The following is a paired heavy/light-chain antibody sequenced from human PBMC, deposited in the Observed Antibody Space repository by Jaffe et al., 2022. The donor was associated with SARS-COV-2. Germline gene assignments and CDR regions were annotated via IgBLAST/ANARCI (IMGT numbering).Heavy chain of an antibody. CDR1: EHTFDSYW. CDR2: IYPGDSDT. J-gene: IGHJ6*03. V-gene: IGHV5-51*01. CDR3: ARHVSSHYFYMDL. Sequence: EMQLVQSGAELREPGESLKISCKGSEHTFDSYWIGWVRQMPGKGLEWMGVIYPGDSDTRYSPSFRGQVTISADKSINTAYLQWSSLRASDTAMYYCARHVSSHYFYMDLWGKGTRVTVSS.
Light chain of an antibody. CDR3: QQFHYWPLT. J-gene: IGKJ3*01. CDR2: ASS. Sequence: EVVMTQSPATLSVSPGERATLSCRTSQSVNSNLAWYQQKVGQVPRLLIYASSTRATGVPARFNGSGSGTEFTLTISSLQSEDFAVYYCQQFHYWPLTFGPGTKVDIK. CDR1: QSVNSN. V-gene: IGKV3D-15*01.